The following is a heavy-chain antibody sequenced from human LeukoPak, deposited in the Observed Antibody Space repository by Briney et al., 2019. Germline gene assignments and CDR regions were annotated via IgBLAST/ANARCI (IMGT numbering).Heavy chain of an antibody. V-gene: IGHV3-74*01. CDR1: GFTFSTYW. CDR2: INSDGSDI. Sequence: PGGSLRLSCTASGFTFSTYWMHWVRQPPGKGLVWVPRINSDGSDISYADSVKGRFTISRDNAKNTVYLQMNSLRVEDTAVYYCARGRYGSGSFDCWGQGTLVTVSS. J-gene: IGHJ4*02. CDR3: ARGRYGSGSFDC. D-gene: IGHD3-10*01.